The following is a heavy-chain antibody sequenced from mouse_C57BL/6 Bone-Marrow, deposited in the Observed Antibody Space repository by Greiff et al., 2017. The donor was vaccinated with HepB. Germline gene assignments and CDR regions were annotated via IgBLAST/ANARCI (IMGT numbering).Heavy chain of an antibody. CDR2: INPNNGGT. CDR3: ARESYDGYPFAY. D-gene: IGHD2-3*01. V-gene: IGHV1-22*01. CDR1: GYTFTDYN. J-gene: IGHJ3*01. Sequence: VQLKQSGPELVKPGASVKMSCKASGYTFTDYNMHWVKQSHGKSLEWIGYINPNNGGTSYNQKFKGKATLTVNKSSSTAYMELRSLTSEDSAVYYCARESYDGYPFAYWGQGTLVTVSA.